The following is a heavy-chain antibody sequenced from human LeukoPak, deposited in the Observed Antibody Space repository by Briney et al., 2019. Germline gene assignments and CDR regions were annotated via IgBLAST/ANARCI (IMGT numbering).Heavy chain of an antibody. CDR3: AGSSYPRPDY. J-gene: IGHJ4*02. CDR1: GGSISSYY. V-gene: IGHV4-59*03. D-gene: IGHD6-6*01. CDR2: IYNDGST. Sequence: PSETLSLTCTVSGGSISSYYWSWIRQPPGKGLEWIGYIYNDGSTNYSPSLRSRVAISVDTTKNQVSLKLTSLTAADTAVYYCAGSSYPRPDYWGQGTLVTVSS.